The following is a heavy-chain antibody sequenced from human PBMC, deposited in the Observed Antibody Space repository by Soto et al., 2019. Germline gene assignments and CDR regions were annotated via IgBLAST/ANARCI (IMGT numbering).Heavy chain of an antibody. CDR3: AIARVADSSLDH. J-gene: IGHJ4*02. Sequence: GGSLRLSCAASGFTFSSYAMSWVRQAPGKGLEWVSAISGSGGSTYYADSVKGRFTISRDNHRNTLFLHVNSPRADDTAVYYCAIARVADSSLDHWGQGTLVTVSS. CDR2: ISGSGGST. V-gene: IGHV3-23*01. CDR1: GFTFSSYA. D-gene: IGHD3-3*01.